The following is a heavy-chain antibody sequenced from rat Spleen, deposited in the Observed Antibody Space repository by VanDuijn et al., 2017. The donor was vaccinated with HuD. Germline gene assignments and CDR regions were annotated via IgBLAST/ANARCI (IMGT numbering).Heavy chain of an antibody. J-gene: IGHJ4*01. D-gene: IGHD4-5*01. CDR1: GFTFSNYG. Sequence: EVQLVESGGGLVQPGRSLKLSCAASGFTFSNYGMAWVRQAPTKGLEWVATINYDGSSTFYRDSVRDRFTISRDNAKSTLYLQMDSLKSEDTATYYCVRHGRGKISYYYVLDAWGQGASVTVSS. V-gene: IGHV5-29*01. CDR3: VRHGRGKISYYYVLDA. CDR2: INYDGSST.